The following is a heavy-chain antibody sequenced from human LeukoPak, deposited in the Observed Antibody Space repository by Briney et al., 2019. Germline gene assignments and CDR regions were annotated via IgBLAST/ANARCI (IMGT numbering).Heavy chain of an antibody. D-gene: IGHD3-16*01. J-gene: IGHJ4*02. CDR3: AKDLHWAAFGPY. V-gene: IGHV3-30*04. CDR2: VSYDGSNK. Sequence: GGSLRLSCAASGFIFSSYAMHWVRQAPGKGLEWVAVVSYDGSNKYYADSVKGRFTISRHNSKNTLYLQMNSLRADDTAMYYCAKDLHWAAFGPYWGQGTLVTVSS. CDR1: GFIFSSYA.